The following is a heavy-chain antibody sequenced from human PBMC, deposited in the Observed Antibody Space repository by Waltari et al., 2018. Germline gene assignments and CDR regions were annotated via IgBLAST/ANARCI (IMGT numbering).Heavy chain of an antibody. D-gene: IGHD1-26*01. Sequence: QVQLVQSGSEVKKPGASVTVSCKTSGFTFTNYYIHWVRQAPGRGLEWMGLINPSSGNTDCAQKFQGRVTVTRDTSTSTVYMEVTSLRSEDTAVYYCALYSGVWYPWGQGTLVTVSS. CDR2: INPSSGNT. CDR3: ALYSGVWYP. V-gene: IGHV1-46*01. J-gene: IGHJ5*02. CDR1: GFTFTNYY.